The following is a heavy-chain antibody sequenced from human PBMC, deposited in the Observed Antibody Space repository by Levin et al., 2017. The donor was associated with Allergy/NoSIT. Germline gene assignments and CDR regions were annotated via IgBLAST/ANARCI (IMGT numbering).Heavy chain of an antibody. CDR1: GFTFSSYG. D-gene: IGHD5-18*01. CDR3: AKDGDSYGRFDY. Sequence: SCAASGFTFSSYGMHWVRQAPGKGLEWVAVISYDGSNKYYADSVKGRFTISRDNSKNTLYLQMNSLRAEDTAVYYCAKDGDSYGRFDYWGQGTLVTVSS. CDR2: ISYDGSNK. J-gene: IGHJ4*02. V-gene: IGHV3-30*18.